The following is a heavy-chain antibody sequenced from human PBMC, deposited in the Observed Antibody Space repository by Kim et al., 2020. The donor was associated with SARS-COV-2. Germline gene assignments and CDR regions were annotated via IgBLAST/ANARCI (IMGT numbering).Heavy chain of an antibody. CDR1: GFTFSTYW. CDR3: AKGRGADI. V-gene: IGHV3-7*01. D-gene: IGHD3-10*01. Sequence: GGSLRLSCAASGFTFSTYWMTWVRQAPGKGLEWVANIKQDGSDKYYVDSVKGRFTISRDNAKNSLYLQINSLTAEDTAVYYCAKGRGADIWGQGTMVTVS. J-gene: IGHJ3*02. CDR2: IKQDGSDK.